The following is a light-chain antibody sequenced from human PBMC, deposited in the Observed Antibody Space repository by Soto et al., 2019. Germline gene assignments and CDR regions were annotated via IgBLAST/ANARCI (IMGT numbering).Light chain of an antibody. CDR2: DAS. CDR1: QSISTR. CDR3: QQYNSYST. Sequence: DLQMTQSPSTLSASVGARLTITFRASQSISTRLAWYQQKPGKAPKLLIYDASSLESGVPSRFSGSASGTEFTLTISSLQPDDFATYYCQQYNSYSTFGQGTKVDI. J-gene: IGKJ1*01. V-gene: IGKV1-5*01.